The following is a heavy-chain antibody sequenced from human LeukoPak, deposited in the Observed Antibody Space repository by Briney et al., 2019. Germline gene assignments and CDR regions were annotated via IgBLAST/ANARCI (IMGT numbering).Heavy chain of an antibody. CDR1: GGSISSYY. V-gene: IGHV4-4*07. Sequence: PSETLSPTCTVSGGSISSYYWSWIRQPAGKGLEWIGRIYTSGSTNYNPSLKSRVTMSVYTSKNQFSLKLSSVTAADTAVYYCATTLAAAGGVSGYYYYYMDVWGKGTTVTISS. J-gene: IGHJ6*03. D-gene: IGHD6-13*01. CDR3: ATTLAAAGGVSGYYYYYMDV. CDR2: IYTSGST.